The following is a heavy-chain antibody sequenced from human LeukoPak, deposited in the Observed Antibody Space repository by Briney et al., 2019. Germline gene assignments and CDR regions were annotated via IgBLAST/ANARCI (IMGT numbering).Heavy chain of an antibody. CDR1: GGSISSGGYS. Sequence: PSETLSLTCAVSGGSISSGGYSWSWIRQPPGKGLEWIGYIYHSGNTYYNPSLKSRVTISVDTSKNQFSLKLSSVTAADTAVYYCARGRYDILTGYYRRDYFDYWGQGTLVTVSS. CDR3: ARGRYDILTGYYRRDYFDY. CDR2: IYHSGNT. D-gene: IGHD3-9*01. J-gene: IGHJ4*02. V-gene: IGHV4-30-2*01.